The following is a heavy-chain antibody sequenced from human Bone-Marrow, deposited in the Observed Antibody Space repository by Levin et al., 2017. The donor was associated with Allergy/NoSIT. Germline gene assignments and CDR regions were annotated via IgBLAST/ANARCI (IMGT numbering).Heavy chain of an antibody. J-gene: IGHJ4*02. V-gene: IGHV1-2*02. Sequence: ASVKVSCKASGYTFSGYYMHWVRQAPGQGLEWMGWINSNSGGTNSAQKFQGRVTMTRDTSISTAYMELNSLISDDTAVYYCARSMGYSSGWYLSFDYWGQGTLVTVSS. CDR3: ARSMGYSSGWYLSFDY. CDR2: INSNSGGT. CDR1: GYTFSGYY. D-gene: IGHD6-19*01.